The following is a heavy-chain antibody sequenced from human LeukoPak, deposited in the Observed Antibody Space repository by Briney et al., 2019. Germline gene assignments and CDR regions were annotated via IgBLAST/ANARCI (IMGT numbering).Heavy chain of an antibody. CDR2: IYDSGST. Sequence: PSETLSLTCTVSGGSISSSSYYWAWIRQPPGKGLEWIGSIYDSGSTYYNPSLKSRVTISVDTSKNQFSLKVNSVTAADTAVYYCAREVRGSPTEGGFWSGYSTVPYYYYMDVWGKGTTVTVSS. D-gene: IGHD3-3*01. V-gene: IGHV4-39*07. J-gene: IGHJ6*03. CDR1: GGSISSSSYY. CDR3: AREVRGSPTEGGFWSGYSTVPYYYYMDV.